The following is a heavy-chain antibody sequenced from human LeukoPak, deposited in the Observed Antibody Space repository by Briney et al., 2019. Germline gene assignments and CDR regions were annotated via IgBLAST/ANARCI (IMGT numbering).Heavy chain of an antibody. CDR1: GFTFSSSG. Sequence: ASVKVSCNASGFTFSSSGISWVRQAPGQGLEWMAWISVYNGNTNYAQNLQDRVTMTTDTSTNTAYMELRSLRSDDTAVYYCARDSLGYSSGWYLDYWGQGTLVTVSS. J-gene: IGHJ4*02. D-gene: IGHD6-19*01. CDR2: ISVYNGNT. V-gene: IGHV1-18*01. CDR3: ARDSLGYSSGWYLDY.